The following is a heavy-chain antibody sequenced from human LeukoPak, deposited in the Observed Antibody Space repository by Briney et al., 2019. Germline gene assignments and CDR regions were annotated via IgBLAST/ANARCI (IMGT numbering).Heavy chain of an antibody. CDR1: GGSMSSYY. J-gene: IGHJ6*02. V-gene: IGHV4-59*12. CDR3: ARVAQSSGWYYYYYGMDV. CDR2: IYYSGST. D-gene: IGHD6-19*01. Sequence: PSETLSLTCTVSGGSMSSYYWSWIRQPPGKGLEWIGYIYYSGSTNYNPSLKSRVTISVDTSKNQFSLKLSSVTAADTAVYYCARVAQSSGWYYYYYGMDVWGQGTTVTVSS.